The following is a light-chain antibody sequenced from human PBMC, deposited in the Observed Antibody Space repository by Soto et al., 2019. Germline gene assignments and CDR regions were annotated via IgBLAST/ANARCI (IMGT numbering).Light chain of an antibody. Sequence: DIVMTQSPDSLAVSLGERDTINCKSSQSVLYSSKNKNSLVWYQQKPGQPPKLLIYWASTRESGVPDRFSGSGSGTDFTLTISSLQAEDVAVYYCQQHYSDPLTFGGGTKVEIK. V-gene: IGKV4-1*01. CDR2: WAS. CDR1: QSVLYSSKNKNS. J-gene: IGKJ4*01. CDR3: QQHYSDPLT.